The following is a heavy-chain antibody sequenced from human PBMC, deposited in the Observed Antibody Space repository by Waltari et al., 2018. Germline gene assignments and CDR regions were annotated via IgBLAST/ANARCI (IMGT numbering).Heavy chain of an antibody. CDR2: IYTSGST. V-gene: IGHV4-4*07. CDR1: GGSISSYY. J-gene: IGHJ3*02. Sequence: QVQLQESGPGLVKPSETLSLTCTVSGGSISSYYWSWIRQPAGKGLEWIGRIYTSGSTNYNPSLKSRVNMSVDTAKNQLSRKLSSVTAADTAVYDWARLGGSYHGGAFDIWGQGTMVTVSS. CDR3: ARLGGSYHGGAFDI. D-gene: IGHD1-26*01.